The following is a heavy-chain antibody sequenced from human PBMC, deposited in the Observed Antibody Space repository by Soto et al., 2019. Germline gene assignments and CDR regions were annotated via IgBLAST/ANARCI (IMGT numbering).Heavy chain of an antibody. Sequence: SETLSLTCTVSGGSISSYYWSWIRQPPGKGLEWIGYIYYSGSTNYNPSLKSRVTISVDTSKNQFSLKLSTVTAADTSVYYCARGVSGYSYGSYYSYYMDDWGKGTTVAVSS. CDR2: IYYSGST. D-gene: IGHD5-18*01. V-gene: IGHV4-59*01. CDR1: GGSISSYY. J-gene: IGHJ6*03. CDR3: ARGVSGYSYGSYYSYYMDD.